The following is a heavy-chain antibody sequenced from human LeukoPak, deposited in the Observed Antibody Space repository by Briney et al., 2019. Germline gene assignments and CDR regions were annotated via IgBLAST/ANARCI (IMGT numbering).Heavy chain of an antibody. CDR3: ARWLQYVPHYYSYMDV. CDR1: GGSISSYY. CDR2: IYYSGST. D-gene: IGHD5-24*01. J-gene: IGHJ6*03. V-gene: IGHV4-59*01. Sequence: SETLSLTCTVSGGSISSYYWSWIRQPPGKGLEWIGYIYYSGSTNYNPSLKSRVTISVDTSKNQFSLKLSSVPAADPAGYYCARWLQYVPHYYSYMDVWGKGTTVTVSS.